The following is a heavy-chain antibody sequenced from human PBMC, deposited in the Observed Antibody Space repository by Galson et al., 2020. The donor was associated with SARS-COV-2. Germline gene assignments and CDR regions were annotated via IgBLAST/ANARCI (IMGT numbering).Heavy chain of an antibody. CDR3: AKTHYEFWSGYYYCYGTDV. CDR1: GGSINSSSSY. D-gene: IGHD3-3*01. CDR2: IYYSGNT. Sequence: SQTLSLTCTVSGGSINSSSSYWGWIRQPPGKGLEWIGNIYYSGNTYYNPSLESRVTISADTSKNQFSLNLSSVTAADTAVYYCAKTHYEFWSGYYYCYGTDVWGQGTTVTVSS. J-gene: IGHJ6*02. V-gene: IGHV4-39*07.